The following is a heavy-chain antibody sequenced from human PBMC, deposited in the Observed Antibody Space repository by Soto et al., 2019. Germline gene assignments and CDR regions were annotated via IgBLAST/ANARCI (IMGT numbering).Heavy chain of an antibody. CDR3: TRNADSDC. Sequence: GGSLRLSCAAFGFTFSDAWMNWVRQAPGKGLEWVGRIKRKSDGGTTDYAPPMKGRFTISRDDSKNTLYLQMNSLRTEETAVYYCTRNADSDCWAQETLVTVSS. CDR1: GFTFSDAW. CDR2: IKRKSDGGTT. J-gene: IGHJ4*02. V-gene: IGHV3-15*01.